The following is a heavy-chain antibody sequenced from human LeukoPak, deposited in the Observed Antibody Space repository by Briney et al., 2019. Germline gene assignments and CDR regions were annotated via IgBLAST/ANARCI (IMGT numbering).Heavy chain of an antibody. CDR3: ATSRSLWGNWFDP. V-gene: IGHV4-59*01. Sequence: SETLSLTCTVSGGSISSYYWSWIRQPPGKGLEWIGYIYYSGSTNYNPSLKSRVTISVDTSKNQFSLKLGSVTAADTAVYYCATSRSLWGNWFDPWGQGTLVTVSS. J-gene: IGHJ5*02. CDR2: IYYSGST. D-gene: IGHD3-10*01. CDR1: GGSISSYY.